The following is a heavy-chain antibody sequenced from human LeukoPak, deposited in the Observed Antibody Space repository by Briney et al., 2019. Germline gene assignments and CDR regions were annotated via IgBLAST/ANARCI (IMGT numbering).Heavy chain of an antibody. D-gene: IGHD2-2*02. V-gene: IGHV3-33*06. Sequence: GGSLRLSCAASGFTFSSYSMNWVRQAPGKGLEWVAVIWYDGSNKYYADSVKGRFTISRDNSKNTLYLQMNSLRDGDTAVYYGAKGLCSSTSCYTGNWFDPWGQETLVTVSS. J-gene: IGHJ5*02. CDR1: GFTFSSYS. CDR2: IWYDGSNK. CDR3: AKGLCSSTSCYTGNWFDP.